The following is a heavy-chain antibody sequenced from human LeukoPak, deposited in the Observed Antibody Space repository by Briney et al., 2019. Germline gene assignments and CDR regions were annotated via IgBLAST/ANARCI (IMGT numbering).Heavy chain of an antibody. Sequence: SETLSLTCTVSGFSISGYYWSWIRQPPGKGLEWIGDIYYSGSTNYNPSLKSRVTISVDTSKNQFSLKLSSVTAADTAVYYCARGEAQDYWGQGTLVTVSS. CDR3: ARGEAQDY. D-gene: IGHD1-26*01. J-gene: IGHJ4*02. CDR1: GFSISGYY. V-gene: IGHV4-59*01. CDR2: IYYSGST.